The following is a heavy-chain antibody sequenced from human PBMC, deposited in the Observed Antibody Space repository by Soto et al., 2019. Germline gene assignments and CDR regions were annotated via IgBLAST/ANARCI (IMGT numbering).Heavy chain of an antibody. CDR1: GFTFSSYD. J-gene: IGHJ6*02. Sequence: PGGSLRLSCAASGFTFSSYDMQWVRQATGKGLEWVSAIGTAGDTYYPGSVKGRFTISRENAKNSLYLQMNSLRAEDTAVYYCARDSFSSSWYYYYGMDVWRQGPTVTV. D-gene: IGHD6-13*01. CDR3: ARDSFSSSWYYYYGMDV. CDR2: IGTAGDT. V-gene: IGHV3-13*01.